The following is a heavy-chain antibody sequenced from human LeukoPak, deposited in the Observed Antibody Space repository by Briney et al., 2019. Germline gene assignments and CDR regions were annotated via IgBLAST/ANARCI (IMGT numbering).Heavy chain of an antibody. J-gene: IGHJ6*03. CDR1: GFTFNSET. V-gene: IGHV3-48*01. CDR3: ARVTLWGSGSYLAYYYMDV. Sequence: PGGSLRLSCAASGFTFNSETMNWVRQAPGKGLEWVSYISSGGNTIYYADSVKGRFTISRDNAKNSLHLQMNSLRAEDTAVYYCARVTLWGSGSYLAYYYMDVWGKGTTVTVSS. D-gene: IGHD3-10*01. CDR2: ISSGGNTI.